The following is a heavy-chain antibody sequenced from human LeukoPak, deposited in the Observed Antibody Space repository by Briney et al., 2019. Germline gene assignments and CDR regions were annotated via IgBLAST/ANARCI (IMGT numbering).Heavy chain of an antibody. V-gene: IGHV4-39*07. J-gene: IGHJ4*02. CDR2: IYHSGST. D-gene: IGHD5-12*01. CDR3: ARVKSGDDSDY. Sequence: PSETLSLTCTVSGGSISNPNYYWGWIRQPPGKGLEWIGEIYHSGSTNYNPSLKSRVTISVDKSKNQFSLKLSSVTAADTAVYYCARVKSGDDSDYWGQGTLVTVSS. CDR1: GGSISNPNYY.